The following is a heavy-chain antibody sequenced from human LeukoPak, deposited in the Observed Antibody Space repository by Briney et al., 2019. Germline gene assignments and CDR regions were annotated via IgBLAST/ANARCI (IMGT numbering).Heavy chain of an antibody. J-gene: IGHJ4*02. CDR2: IYYSGST. CDR1: SGSISSYY. Sequence: SETLSLTCTVSSGSISSYYWSWIRQPPGKGLEWIGYIYYSGSTNYNPSLKSRVTISVDTSKNQFSLKLSSVTAADTAVYYCARAVDTAMAAFDYWGQGTLVTVSS. D-gene: IGHD5-18*01. CDR3: ARAVDTAMAAFDY. V-gene: IGHV4-59*01.